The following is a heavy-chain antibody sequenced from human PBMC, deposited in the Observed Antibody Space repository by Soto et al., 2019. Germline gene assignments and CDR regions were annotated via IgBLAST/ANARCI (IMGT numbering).Heavy chain of an antibody. J-gene: IGHJ6*02. D-gene: IGHD3-10*01. Sequence: KPSETLSLTCTVSGGSISSGDYYWSWIRQPPGKGLEWIGYIYYSGSTYYNPSLKSRVTISVDTSKNQFSLKLSSVTAADTAVYYCARATSGSYYTYYYYGMDVWGQGTTVTVSS. V-gene: IGHV4-30-4*01. CDR1: GGSISSGDYY. CDR3: ARATSGSYYTYYYYGMDV. CDR2: IYYSGST.